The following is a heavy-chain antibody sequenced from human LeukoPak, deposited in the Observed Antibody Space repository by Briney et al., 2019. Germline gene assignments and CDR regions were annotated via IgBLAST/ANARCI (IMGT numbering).Heavy chain of an antibody. CDR1: GFTFSSYG. V-gene: IGHV3-30*02. CDR3: AKEYLTTYYYDSSGYFPFDY. J-gene: IGHJ4*02. CDR2: IRYDGSNK. Sequence: GGSLRLSCAASGFTFSSYGMHWVRQAPGKGLEWVAFIRYDGSNKYYADSVKGRFTISRDNSENTLYLQMNSLRAEDTAVYYCAKEYLTTYYYDSSGYFPFDYWGQGTLVTVSS. D-gene: IGHD3-22*01.